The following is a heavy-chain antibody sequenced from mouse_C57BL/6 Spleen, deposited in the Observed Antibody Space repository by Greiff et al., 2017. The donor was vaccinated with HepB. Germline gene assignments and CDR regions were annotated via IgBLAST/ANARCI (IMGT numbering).Heavy chain of an antibody. D-gene: IGHD2-4*01. CDR3: ARRNDYDWFAY. V-gene: IGHV1-50*01. CDR2: IDPSDSYN. J-gene: IGHJ3*01. CDR1: GYTFTSYW. Sequence: QVQLQQPGAELVKPGASVKLSCKASGYTFTSYWMQWVKQRPGQGLEWIGEIDPSDSYNNYNQKFKGKATLTVDTSSSTAYMQLSSLTSEDSAVYYCARRNDYDWFAYWGQGTLVTVSA.